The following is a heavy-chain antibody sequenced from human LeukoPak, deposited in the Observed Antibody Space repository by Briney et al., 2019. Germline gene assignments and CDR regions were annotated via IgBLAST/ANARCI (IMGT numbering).Heavy chain of an antibody. CDR1: GGSISSSSYY. Sequence: SETLSLTCTVSGGSISSSSYYWGWIRQPPGKGLEWIGSIYYSGSTYYNPSLKSRVTISVDTSKNQFSLKLSSVTAADTAVCYCARGYLEWSLYWFDPWGQGTLVTVSS. D-gene: IGHD3-3*01. J-gene: IGHJ5*02. CDR3: ARGYLEWSLYWFDP. V-gene: IGHV4-39*07. CDR2: IYYSGST.